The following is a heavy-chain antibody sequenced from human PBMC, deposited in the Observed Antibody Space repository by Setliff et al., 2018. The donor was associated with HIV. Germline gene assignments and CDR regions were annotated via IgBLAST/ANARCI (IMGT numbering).Heavy chain of an antibody. D-gene: IGHD4-17*01. CDR1: GGSISSGSYY. Sequence: SETLSLTCTVSGGSISSGSYYWSWIRQPAGKGLEWIGHIYTSGNTNHNPSLKSRVTISVDTSENQFSLKLSSVTAADTAVYYCARGNSRRLRVLYYYYYMDVWGKGTTVTVSS. CDR3: ARGNSRRLRVLYYYYYMDV. J-gene: IGHJ6*03. CDR2: IYTSGNT. V-gene: IGHV4-61*09.